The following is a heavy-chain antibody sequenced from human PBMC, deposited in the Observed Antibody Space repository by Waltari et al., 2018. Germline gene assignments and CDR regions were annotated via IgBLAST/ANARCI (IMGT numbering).Heavy chain of an antibody. V-gene: IGHV3-48*04. CDR2: ISSSSSTI. Sequence: EVQLVESGGGLVQPGGSLRLSCAASGFTFSSYSMNWVRQAPGKGLEWVSYISSSSSTIYYADSVKGRFTISRDNAKNSLYLQMNSLRAEDTAVYYCARDGQLGISLYWYFDLWGRGTLVTVSS. CDR1: GFTFSSYS. CDR3: ARDGQLGISLYWYFDL. J-gene: IGHJ2*01. D-gene: IGHD2-15*01.